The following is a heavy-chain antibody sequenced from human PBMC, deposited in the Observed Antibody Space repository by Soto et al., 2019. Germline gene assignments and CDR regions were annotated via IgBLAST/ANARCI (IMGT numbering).Heavy chain of an antibody. V-gene: IGHV3-33*01. J-gene: IGHJ4*02. D-gene: IGHD5-18*01. CDR2: IWNDGIRK. Sequence: PGGSLRLSCAASGFTFSRYGMHWVRQAPGKGLEWVALIWNDGIRKVYVDSVKGRFTISRDNSKNTLDLQMNSLRAEDTAVYYCATLNSFGSDYWGRGTLVTVSS. CDR3: ATLNSFGSDY. CDR1: GFTFSRYG.